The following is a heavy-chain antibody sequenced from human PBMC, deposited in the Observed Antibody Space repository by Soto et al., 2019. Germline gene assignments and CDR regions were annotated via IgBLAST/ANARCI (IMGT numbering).Heavy chain of an antibody. V-gene: IGHV3-64*07. CDR3: VRDEGDLYYYYMDV. CDR2: ISSSGGST. Sequence: EVQLVESGGGLVEPGGTLRLSCAASGFTFSSHAMHWVRQAPGKGLEYVSTISSSGGSTYYADSVKGRFTISRDNSKTTLYLQMGILSAEDMAVYYCVRDEGDLYYYYMDVWGKGPTVTVSS. CDR1: GFTFSSHA. D-gene: IGHD2-21*02. J-gene: IGHJ6*03.